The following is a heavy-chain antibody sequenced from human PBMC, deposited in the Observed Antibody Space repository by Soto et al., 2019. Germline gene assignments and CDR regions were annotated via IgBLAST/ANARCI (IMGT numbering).Heavy chain of an antibody. Sequence: PSESLSPTCPVSARSTAMGGYYWGWIRQHPGKGREWIGYIYYRGTTYYNPSLKSRVTISVDTSKNQFSLKLSSVTAADTAVYYWAKSVGYCSGGSCPYGYYFDYWGQGTLVTVSS. CDR1: ARSTAMGGYY. D-gene: IGHD2-15*01. V-gene: IGHV4-31*03. CDR2: IYYRGTT. CDR3: AKSVGYCSGGSCPYGYYFDY. J-gene: IGHJ4*02.